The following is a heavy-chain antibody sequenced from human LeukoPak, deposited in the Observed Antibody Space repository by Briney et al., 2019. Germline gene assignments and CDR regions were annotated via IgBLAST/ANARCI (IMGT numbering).Heavy chain of an antibody. Sequence: GGSLRLSCAASGFTFNTYTMSWVRQAPGKGLEWVSSISSGTSYIYYADSVKGRFTISRDNAKNSLYLQMNSLRAEDTAVYYCARDPTSSWETAFDIWGQGTMVTVSS. CDR3: ARDPTSSWETAFDI. CDR2: ISSGTSYI. D-gene: IGHD1-26*01. CDR1: GFTFNTYT. J-gene: IGHJ3*02. V-gene: IGHV3-21*01.